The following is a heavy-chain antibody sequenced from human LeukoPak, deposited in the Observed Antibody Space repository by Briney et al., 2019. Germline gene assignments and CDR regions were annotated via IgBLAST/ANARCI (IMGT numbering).Heavy chain of an antibody. J-gene: IGHJ4*02. CDR3: AKARPGDTFDF. CDR2: IMKDGSEK. CDR1: GFTFSLYW. V-gene: IGHV3-7*01. Sequence: GGSLRLSCAASGFTFSLYWMKWVRQTPGKGLEWVASIMKDGSEKYYVDSVKGRFTISRDNAKDSLYLQMNSLRAEDTAVYYCAKARPGDTFDFWGQGTLVTVSS. D-gene: IGHD3-10*01.